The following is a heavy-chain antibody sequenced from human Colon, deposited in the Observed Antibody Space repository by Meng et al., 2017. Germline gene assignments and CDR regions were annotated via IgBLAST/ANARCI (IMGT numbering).Heavy chain of an antibody. CDR2: IFHFGST. D-gene: IGHD5-24*01. CDR3: AKAATYNLDI. Sequence: QLKLQESGPGLMRPSGTLSLDCAVSGDSIHDQWFSWVRQPPGKGLEWIGEIFHFGSTNYNPSLESRVTISVDKSKNQVSLNLISVTAADTAVYYCAKAATYNLDIWGPGILVTVSS. CDR1: GDSIHDQW. J-gene: IGHJ4*02. V-gene: IGHV4-4*02.